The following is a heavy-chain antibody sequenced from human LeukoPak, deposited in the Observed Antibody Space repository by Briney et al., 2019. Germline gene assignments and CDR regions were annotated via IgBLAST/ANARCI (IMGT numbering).Heavy chain of an antibody. D-gene: IGHD3-10*01. CDR2: IIPIFGTA. Sequence: ASVKVSCKASGGTFSSYAISWVRQAPGQGLEWMGGIIPIFGTANYAQKFQGRVTITTDESTSTAYMELSSLRSEDTAVYYCAATMVRELESSDAFDIWGQGTMVTVSS. V-gene: IGHV1-69*05. J-gene: IGHJ3*02. CDR1: GGTFSSYA. CDR3: AATMVRELESSDAFDI.